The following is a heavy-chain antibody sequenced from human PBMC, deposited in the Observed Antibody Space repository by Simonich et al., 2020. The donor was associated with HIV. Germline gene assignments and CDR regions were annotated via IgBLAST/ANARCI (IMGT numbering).Heavy chain of an antibody. D-gene: IGHD6-19*01. V-gene: IGHV4-34*01. J-gene: IGHJ4*02. CDR3: ARVSSSGWYDPFDY. CDR1: GGSFSGYY. CDR2: INDSGST. Sequence: QVQLQQWGAGLLKPSETLSLTCAVYGGSFSGYYWSWIRQSPGKGLEWIGEINDSGSTNYNASLKSRVTISVDTSKNQFSLKLSSVTAADTAVYYCARVSSSGWYDPFDYWGQGTLVTVSS.